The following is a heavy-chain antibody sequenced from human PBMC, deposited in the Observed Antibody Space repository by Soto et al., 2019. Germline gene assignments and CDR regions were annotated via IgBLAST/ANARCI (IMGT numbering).Heavy chain of an antibody. V-gene: IGHV1-69*13. J-gene: IGHJ4*02. CDR2: FIAMLGTP. D-gene: IGHD5-18*01. CDR1: GGTFGSHG. Sequence: SVKVSCKASGGTFGSHGVAWLRQSPGQGLEWMGGFIAMLGTPTYAKKVQGRATITADESLTSSYLELRSLRSEDTAVYFCARGAMAKFDYWGQGTVVTVSS. CDR3: ARGAMAKFDY.